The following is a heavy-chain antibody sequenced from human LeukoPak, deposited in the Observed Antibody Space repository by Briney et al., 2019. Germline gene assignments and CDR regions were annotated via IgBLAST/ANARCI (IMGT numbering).Heavy chain of an antibody. D-gene: IGHD3-10*01. V-gene: IGHV3-53*01. J-gene: IGHJ6*03. CDR2: IYSGGST. CDR1: GFTVSSNY. CDR3: ARARYASGSYHYMDV. Sequence: GGSLRLSCAASGFTVSSNYMSWVRQAPGKGLEWVSIIYSGGSTFYADSVKGRFTISRDNSKNTLYLQMNSLRAEDTAVYYCARARYASGSYHYMDVWGKGTPVTISS.